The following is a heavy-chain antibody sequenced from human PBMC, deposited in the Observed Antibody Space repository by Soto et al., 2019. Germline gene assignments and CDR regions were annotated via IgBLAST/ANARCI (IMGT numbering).Heavy chain of an antibody. V-gene: IGHV4-30-2*02. CDR2: IYHSGST. CDR1: GGSINSGGYS. Sequence: SETLSLTCAVSGGSINSGGYSWSWIRQPPGKGLEWIGYIYHSGSTYYNPSLKSRVTISVDTSKNQFSLKLTSVTAADTAVYYCARRYGGNFDYWGQGTLVTVSS. CDR3: ARRYGGNFDY. D-gene: IGHD1-26*01. J-gene: IGHJ4*02.